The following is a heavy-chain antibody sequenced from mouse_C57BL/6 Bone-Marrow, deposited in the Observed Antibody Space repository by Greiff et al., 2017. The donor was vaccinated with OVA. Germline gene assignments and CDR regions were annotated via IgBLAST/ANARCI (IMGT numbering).Heavy chain of an antibody. D-gene: IGHD2-1*01. CDR1: GYAFSSSW. CDR2: IYPGDGDT. V-gene: IGHV1-82*01. J-gene: IGHJ4*01. CDR3: ESDYGNPYYYAMDY. Sequence: VQLQQSGPELVKPGASVKISCKASGYAFSSSWMNWVKQRPGKGLEWIGRIYPGDGDTNYNGKFKGTATLTADKSASTAYMQLSSLTSEESAVYFCESDYGNPYYYAMDYWGQGASVTVST.